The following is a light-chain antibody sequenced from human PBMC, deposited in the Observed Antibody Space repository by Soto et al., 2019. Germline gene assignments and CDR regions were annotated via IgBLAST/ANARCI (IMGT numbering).Light chain of an antibody. J-gene: IGLJ1*01. CDR3: QSYDSSLTVSYV. V-gene: IGLV1-40*01. CDR1: SSYD. CDR2: GTT. Sequence: QSVLAQPPSVSGAPGQTVTISCTGSSSYDVHWYRQLPGTAPKLLIYGTTNRPSGVPDRFSGSKSGTSASLAITGLQAEDEADYYCQSYDSSLTVSYVFGTGTKVTV.